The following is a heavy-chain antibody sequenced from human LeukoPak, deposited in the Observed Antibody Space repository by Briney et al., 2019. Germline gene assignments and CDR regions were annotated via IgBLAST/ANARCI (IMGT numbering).Heavy chain of an antibody. Sequence: SETLSLTCTVSGGSISSTNYYWGWVRQSPGKGLEWIGSIYYSGKTYYNPSLKSRVTMSLDTSKKRFSLKLTSVTAADTAVYHCARHHTAVLGSSWYSQRPPWFFDLWGRGTLVTVSS. D-gene: IGHD6-13*01. V-gene: IGHV4-39*01. CDR1: GGSISSTNYY. CDR3: ARHHTAVLGSSWYSQRPPWFFDL. CDR2: IYYSGKT. J-gene: IGHJ2*01.